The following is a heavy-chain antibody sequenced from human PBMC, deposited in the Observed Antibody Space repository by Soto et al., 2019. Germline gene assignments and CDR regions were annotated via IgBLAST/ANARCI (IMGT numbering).Heavy chain of an antibody. D-gene: IGHD2-15*01. Sequence: ASVKVSCKPSGYTFTNYAMQWVRQAPGQRLEWMGWINAGNGHTKYSQMFQGRVTITRDTSASTVYMDLSSLTSEDTAVYYCAREGPPGFGCSGANCYSGSMDVWGQGITVTVSS. V-gene: IGHV1-3*01. J-gene: IGHJ6*02. CDR1: GYTFTNYA. CDR2: INAGNGHT. CDR3: AREGPPGFGCSGANCYSGSMDV.